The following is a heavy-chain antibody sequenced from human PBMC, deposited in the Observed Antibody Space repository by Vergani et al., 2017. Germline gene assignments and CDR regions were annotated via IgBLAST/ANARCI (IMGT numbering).Heavy chain of an antibody. CDR2: IWYDGSNK. J-gene: IGHJ4*02. Sequence: QVQLVESGGGVVQPRRSLRLSCAASGFTFSSYGMHWVRQSPGKGLEWVAVIWYDGSNKYYADSVKGRFTISRDNSKNTLYLQMNSLRAEDTAVYYCARDFVDTSGAPAAGYWGQGTLVTVSS. CDR1: GFTFSSYG. CDR3: ARDFVDTSGAPAAGY. V-gene: IGHV3-33*01. D-gene: IGHD5-18*01.